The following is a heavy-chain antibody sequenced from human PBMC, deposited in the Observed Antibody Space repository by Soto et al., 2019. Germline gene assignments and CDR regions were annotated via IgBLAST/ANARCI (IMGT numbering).Heavy chain of an antibody. V-gene: IGHV3-23*01. CDR1: GFTFSSCA. CDR3: AKDNRYSSSWYGSLDA. J-gene: IGHJ5*02. Sequence: GGSLRLSCAASGFTFSSCAMSWVRQAPGKGLEWVSAISGSGDITYYAESVKGRFTISRDNSKNTLYLQMKSLRAEDTAVYYCAKDNRYSSSWYGSLDAWGQETLVTVSS. D-gene: IGHD6-19*01. CDR2: ISGSGDIT.